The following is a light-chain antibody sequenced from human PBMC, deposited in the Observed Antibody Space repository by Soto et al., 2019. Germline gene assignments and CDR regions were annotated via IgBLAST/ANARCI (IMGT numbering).Light chain of an antibody. J-gene: IGKJ5*01. CDR2: GAS. CDR3: QQYGTSPPST. V-gene: IGKV3-20*01. Sequence: EIVLTQSPGTLSLSPGERATLSCRASQSVSSSYLAWYQQKPGQAPRLLINGASSRATGIPDRFSGSGSGTDFTLTISRLEPEEFAVYYCQQYGTSPPSTFGQGKRLEIK. CDR1: QSVSSSY.